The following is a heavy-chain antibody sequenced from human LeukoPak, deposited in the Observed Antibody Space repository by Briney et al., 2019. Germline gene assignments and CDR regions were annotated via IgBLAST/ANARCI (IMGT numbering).Heavy chain of an antibody. J-gene: IGHJ4*02. V-gene: IGHV4-34*01. Sequence: SETLSLTCAVYGGSFSGYYWSWIRQPPGKGLEWIGEINHSGSTNYNPSLKSRVTISVDTSKNQFSLKLSSVTAADTAVYYCARGPTVHYDFWSGYYPLDYWGQGTLVTVSS. CDR1: GGSFSGYY. CDR2: INHSGST. D-gene: IGHD3-3*01. CDR3: ARGPTVHYDFWSGYYPLDY.